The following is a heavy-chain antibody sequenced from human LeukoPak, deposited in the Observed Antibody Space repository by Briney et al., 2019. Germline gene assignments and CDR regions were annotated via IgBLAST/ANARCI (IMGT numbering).Heavy chain of an antibody. CDR1: GYFISSDYY. D-gene: IGHD3-10*01. J-gene: IGHJ4*02. Sequence: PSETLSLTCGVSGYFISSDYYWGWIRQPPGKGLEWIGSFYHGGSTYYNPSLKSRVSISVDTSKNQFSLKLTSVTATDTAVYYCARGGYQFHYDSVSYYFDYWGQGTQVTVSS. CDR2: FYHGGST. V-gene: IGHV4-38-2*01. CDR3: ARGGYQFHYDSVSYYFDY.